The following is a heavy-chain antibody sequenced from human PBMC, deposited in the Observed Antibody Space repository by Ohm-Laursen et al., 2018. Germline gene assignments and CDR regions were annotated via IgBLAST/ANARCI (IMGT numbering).Heavy chain of an antibody. CDR1: GFTFSSYA. J-gene: IGHJ3*02. D-gene: IGHD2-15*01. Sequence: GSLRLSCAASGFTFSSYAMNWVRQAPGKGLAWVSGISGSGSRTYYADSVKGRFTISRDNSKNTVHLQMNSLRAEDTAVYYCAKVYYCSGGSCYSWELTNGFDIWGQGTMVTVSS. CDR2: ISGSGSRT. CDR3: AKVYYCSGGSCYSWELTNGFDI. V-gene: IGHV3-23*01.